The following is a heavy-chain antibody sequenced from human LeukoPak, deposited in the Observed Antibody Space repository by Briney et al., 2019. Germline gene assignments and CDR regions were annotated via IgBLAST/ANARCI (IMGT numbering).Heavy chain of an antibody. D-gene: IGHD6-13*01. J-gene: IGHJ4*02. Sequence: GGSLRLSCAASGFTFSSYAMSWVRQAPGKGLGWVSGISGNGGYTYYADSVKGRFTISRDNSKNTLYLQMNSLRAEDTAVYYCAKAPYYSSSWYFFDYWDQGTLVTVSS. CDR1: GFTFSSYA. V-gene: IGHV3-23*01. CDR3: AKAPYYSSSWYFFDY. CDR2: ISGNGGYT.